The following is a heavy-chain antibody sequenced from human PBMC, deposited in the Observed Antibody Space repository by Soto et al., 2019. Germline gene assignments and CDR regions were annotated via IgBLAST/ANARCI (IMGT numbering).Heavy chain of an antibody. CDR3: VHSGQWQPLDY. V-gene: IGHV2-5*02. J-gene: IGHJ4*02. D-gene: IGHD6-19*01. CDR2: IFWDDDK. Sequence: QITLKETGPTLVKPTQTLTLTCTFSGFSLSTSGVGVGWIRQPPGKAPEWLALIFWDDDKRYSPSLGTRLTVTKDTGKNQVFLKMTNMDPVDTATYYCVHSGQWQPLDYWGQGTLVTVSS. CDR1: GFSLSTSGVG.